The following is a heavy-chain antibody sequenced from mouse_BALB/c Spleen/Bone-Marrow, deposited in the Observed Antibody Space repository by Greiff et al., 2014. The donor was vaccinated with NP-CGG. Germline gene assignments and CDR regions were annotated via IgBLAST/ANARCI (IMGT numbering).Heavy chain of an antibody. CDR2: INPYNDGT. CDR1: GYTFTSYV. J-gene: IGHJ2*01. CDR3: ARSEYFGSSYDY. V-gene: IGHV1-14*01. Sequence: EVQLQQSGPELVKPGASVKMSCKASGYTFTSYVMHWMKQKPGQGLEWIRYINPYNDGTKYNETFKGKATLTSDKSSSTAYMDLSSLTSEDSAVYFCARSEYFGSSYDYWDQGTTLTVSS. D-gene: IGHD1-1*01.